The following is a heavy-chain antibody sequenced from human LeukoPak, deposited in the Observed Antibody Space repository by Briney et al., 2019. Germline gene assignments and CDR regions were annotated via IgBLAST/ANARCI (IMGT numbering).Heavy chain of an antibody. CDR1: GGSISSSSYY. D-gene: IGHD2-2*01. V-gene: IGHV4-39*01. Sequence: SETLSLICTVSGGSISSSSYYWGWIRQPPGKGLEWIGSIYYGGSTYYNPSLKSRVTISVDTSKNQFSLKLSSVTAADTAVYYCARPVVPARDAFDIWDQGTMVTVSS. CDR3: ARPVVPARDAFDI. J-gene: IGHJ3*02. CDR2: IYYGGST.